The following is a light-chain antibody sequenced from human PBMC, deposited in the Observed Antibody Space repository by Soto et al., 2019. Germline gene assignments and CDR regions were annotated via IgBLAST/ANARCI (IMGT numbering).Light chain of an antibody. J-gene: IGLJ2*01. CDR3: SSYAGSNNYVV. V-gene: IGLV2-8*01. CDR2: EVS. Sequence: QSVLTQPPSASGSPGQSVTISCTGTSSDVGDYNYVSWYQHHPGKAPKLLIYEVSERPSGVPDRFSGSKSGNTASLTVSWLQAEDEADYYCSSYAGSNNYVVFGGGTKLTVL. CDR1: SSDVGDYNY.